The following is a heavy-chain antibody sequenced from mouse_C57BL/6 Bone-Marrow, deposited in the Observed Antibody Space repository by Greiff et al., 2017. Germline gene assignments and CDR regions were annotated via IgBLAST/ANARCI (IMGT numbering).Heavy chain of an antibody. CDR1: GYSITSGYD. J-gene: IGHJ1*03. V-gene: IGHV3-1*01. CDR2: ISYSGST. D-gene: IGHD1-1*01. CDR3: AREGLLLRGYFDV. Sequence: EVQLQESGPGMVKPSQSLSLTCTVTGYSITSGYDWHWIRHFPGNKLEWMGYISYSGSTNYNPSLKSRISITHDTSKNHFFLKLNSVTTEDTATYYCAREGLLLRGYFDVWGTGTTVTVSS.